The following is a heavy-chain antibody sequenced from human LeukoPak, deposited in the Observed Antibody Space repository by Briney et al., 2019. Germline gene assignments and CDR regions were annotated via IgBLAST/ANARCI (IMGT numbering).Heavy chain of an antibody. CDR1: GFTFSSYG. Sequence: SGGSLRLSCAASGFTFSSYGMHWVRQAPGKGLEWVALIRYDGSNKYYADSVKGRFTISRDNSKNTLYLPMNSLRAEDTAMYYCANTLSPCGGSDYWGQGTLVTGSS. CDR2: IRYDGSNK. J-gene: IGHJ4*02. V-gene: IGHV3-30*02. D-gene: IGHD4-23*01. CDR3: ANTLSPCGGSDY.